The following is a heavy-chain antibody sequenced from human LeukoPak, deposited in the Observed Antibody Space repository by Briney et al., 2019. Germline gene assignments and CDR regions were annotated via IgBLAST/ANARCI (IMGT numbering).Heavy chain of an antibody. V-gene: IGHV5-51*01. J-gene: IGHJ4*02. D-gene: IGHD3-10*01. CDR3: VRLYGSGRSPDY. CDR1: GYSFTIYW. Sequence: GESLRISCKASGYSFTIYWIGWVRQMPGKGLEWMGIIYPGDSDTKYSPSFQGQVTVSADKSISTAYLPWNSLKASDTAMYYCVRLYGSGRSPDYWGQGTLVTVSS. CDR2: IYPGDSDT.